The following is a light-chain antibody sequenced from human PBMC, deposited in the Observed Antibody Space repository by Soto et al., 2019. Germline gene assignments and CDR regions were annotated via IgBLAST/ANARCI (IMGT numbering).Light chain of an antibody. V-gene: IGKV3-11*01. CDR2: DAS. Sequence: EIVLTQSPATLSLSPGERATLSCRASQSINIYLGWYQQKPGQAPRLLIHDASTRATGIPARFSGSGSGTEFTLTISRLEPEDFAVYYCQQRSNWPLLTFGGGTKVDIK. CDR3: QQRSNWPLLT. CDR1: QSINIY. J-gene: IGKJ4*01.